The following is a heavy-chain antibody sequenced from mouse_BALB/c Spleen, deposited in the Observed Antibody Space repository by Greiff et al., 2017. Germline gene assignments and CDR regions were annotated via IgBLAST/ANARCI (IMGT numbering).Heavy chain of an antibody. CDR1: GYSFTGYY. J-gene: IGHJ2*01. Sequence: LVKTGASVKISCKASGYSFTGYYMHWVKQSHGKSLEWIGYISCYNGATSYNQKFKGKATFTVDTSSSTAYMQFNSLTSEDSAVYYCARHYGNYRDYFDYWGQGTTLTVSS. V-gene: IGHV1S34*01. CDR3: ARHYGNYRDYFDY. D-gene: IGHD2-1*01. CDR2: ISCYNGAT.